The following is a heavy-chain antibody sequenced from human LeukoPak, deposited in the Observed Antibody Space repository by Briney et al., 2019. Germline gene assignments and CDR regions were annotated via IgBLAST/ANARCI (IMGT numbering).Heavy chain of an antibody. V-gene: IGHV1-18*01. J-gene: IGHJ4*02. CDR3: ARGITMVRGVNPHFDY. CDR2: ISAYNGNT. CDR1: GYTFTSYG. D-gene: IGHD3-10*01. Sequence: ASVKVSCKASGYTFTSYGIIWVRQAPGQGLEWMGWISAYNGNTNYAQKLRGRVTMTTDTSTSTAYMELRSLRSDDTAVYYCARGITMVRGVNPHFDYWGQGTLVTVSS.